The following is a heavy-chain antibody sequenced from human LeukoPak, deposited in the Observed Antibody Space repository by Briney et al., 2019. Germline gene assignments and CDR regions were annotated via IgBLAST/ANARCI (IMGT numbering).Heavy chain of an antibody. V-gene: IGHV3-30*18. D-gene: IGHD2-21*02. CDR1: GFTFSSYG. Sequence: GGSLRLSCAASGFTFSSYGMHWVRQAPGKGLEWVAVISYDGSNKYYADSVKGRFTISRDNSKNTLYLQMNSLTSEDTAVYYCAKVKTDILIPDSWGQGTLVTVSS. CDR3: AKVKTDILIPDS. J-gene: IGHJ4*02. CDR2: ISYDGSNK.